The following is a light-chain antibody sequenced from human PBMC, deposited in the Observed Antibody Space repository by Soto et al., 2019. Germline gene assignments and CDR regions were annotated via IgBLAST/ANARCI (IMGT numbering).Light chain of an antibody. CDR3: AAWDDSLSGLYV. Sequence: QSVLTQPPSASGTPGQRVTISCSGSSANLGSNYVYWYQQLPGTAPKLLIYRNNQRPSGVPDRLSGSKSGTSASLAISGLRSEDEADYYCAAWDDSLSGLYVFGPGTKVTVL. J-gene: IGLJ1*01. CDR1: SANLGSNY. CDR2: RNN. V-gene: IGLV1-47*01.